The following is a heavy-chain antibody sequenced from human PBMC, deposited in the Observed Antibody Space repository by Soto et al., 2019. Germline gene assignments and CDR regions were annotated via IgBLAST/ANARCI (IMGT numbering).Heavy chain of an antibody. V-gene: IGHV4-31*03. CDR1: GGSINSGAYY. Sequence: PSETLSLTCTVSGGSINSGAYYWSWIRQHPGKGLEWIGYIYYSGSTCYNPSLKSRVTISVDTSKNQFSLKLSSVTAADTAVYYCARGRLVPAVNFDYWGLGTLVTVSS. J-gene: IGHJ4*02. D-gene: IGHD2-2*01. CDR3: ARGRLVPAVNFDY. CDR2: IYYSGST.